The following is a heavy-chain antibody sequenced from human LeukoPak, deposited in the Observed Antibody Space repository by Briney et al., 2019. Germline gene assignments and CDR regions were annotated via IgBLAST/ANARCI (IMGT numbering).Heavy chain of an antibody. CDR2: IYYSGST. D-gene: IGHD3-10*01. V-gene: IGHV4-39*01. CDR1: GGSISSSSYY. Sequence: PSETLSLTCTVSGGSISSSSYYWGWIRQPPGKGLEWIGSIYYSGSTYYNPSLKSRVTISVDTSKNQFSLKLSSVTAADTAVYYCARHRFSQNGDHFYYWGQGTLVTVSS. CDR3: ARHRFSQNGDHFYY. J-gene: IGHJ4*02.